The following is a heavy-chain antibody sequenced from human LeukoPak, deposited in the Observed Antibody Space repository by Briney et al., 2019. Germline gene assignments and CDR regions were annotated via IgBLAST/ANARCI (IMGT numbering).Heavy chain of an antibody. Sequence: PGRSLRLSCAASGFTFNNYAMHWVRQSPGRGLEWLAFISYDGYNEDYADSVRGRFSISRDNSKNTLYLQMSSLRPEDTAVYYCAKPKFSVLWFFDYWGQGSLVTVSS. CDR1: GFTFNNYA. CDR3: AKPKFSVLWFFDY. CDR2: ISYDGYNE. D-gene: IGHD3-9*01. J-gene: IGHJ4*02. V-gene: IGHV3-30*18.